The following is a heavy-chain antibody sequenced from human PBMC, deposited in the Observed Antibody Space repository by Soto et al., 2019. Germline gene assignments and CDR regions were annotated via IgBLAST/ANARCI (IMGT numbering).Heavy chain of an antibody. CDR3: AKQGHNGYCSSTSCAHFDY. CDR2: ISGSGGST. V-gene: IGHV3-23*01. D-gene: IGHD2-2*01. J-gene: IGHJ4*02. CDR1: GFTFSSYA. Sequence: GGSLSLSCAASGFTFSSYAMSWDRQAPGKGLEWVSAISGSGGSTYYADSVKGRFTISRDNSKNTLYLQMNSLRAEDTAVYYCAKQGHNGYCSSTSCAHFDYWGQGTLVTVSS.